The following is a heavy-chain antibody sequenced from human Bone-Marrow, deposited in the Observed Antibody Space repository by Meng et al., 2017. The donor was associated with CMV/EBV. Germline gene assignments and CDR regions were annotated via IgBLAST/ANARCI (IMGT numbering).Heavy chain of an antibody. D-gene: IGHD3-10*01. CDR2: IIPILGIA. Sequence: SVKVSCKASGGTFSSYAISWVRQAPGQGLEWMGGIIPILGIANYAQKFQGRVTITADKSTSTAYMELSSLRSEDTAVYYCAREDLVDGSGNYFDYWGQGTLVTVSS. CDR1: GGTFSSYA. CDR3: AREDLVDGSGNYFDY. J-gene: IGHJ4*02. V-gene: IGHV1-69*10.